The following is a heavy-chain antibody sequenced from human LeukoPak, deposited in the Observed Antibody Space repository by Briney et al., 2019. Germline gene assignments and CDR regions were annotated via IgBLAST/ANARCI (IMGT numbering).Heavy chain of an antibody. D-gene: IGHD4-17*01. CDR2: ITTDGSRT. J-gene: IGHJ4*02. V-gene: IGHV3-23*01. CDR3: AKGNTVTPDY. Sequence: GGSLRLSCAASGFTVSSNYMNWVRQAPGKGLEWVSAITTDGSRTYNADSVKGRFTISRDNSKNTLYLQMNSLRAEDTAVYYCAKGNTVTPDYWGQGTLVTVSS. CDR1: GFTVSSNY.